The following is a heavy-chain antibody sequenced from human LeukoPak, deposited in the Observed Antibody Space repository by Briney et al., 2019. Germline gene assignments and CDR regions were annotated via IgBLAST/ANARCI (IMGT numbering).Heavy chain of an antibody. CDR3: ARGGWDLSPSRRGDYYHLDV. Sequence: SETLSLTCTVSGGSISSYYWSWIRQPAGKGLEWIGRIYTSGSTNYNPSLKSRVTMSVDTSKNQFSLKLNSVTPEDTAVYYCARGGWDLSPSRRGDYYHLDVWGKGTTVTVSS. CDR2: IYTSGST. CDR1: GGSISSYY. D-gene: IGHD1-26*01. J-gene: IGHJ6*03. V-gene: IGHV4-4*07.